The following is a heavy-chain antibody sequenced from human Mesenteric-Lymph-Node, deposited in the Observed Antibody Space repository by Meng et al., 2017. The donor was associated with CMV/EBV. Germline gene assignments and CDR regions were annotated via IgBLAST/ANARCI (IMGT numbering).Heavy chain of an antibody. CDR3: ARDQGQQLVGY. J-gene: IGHJ4*02. CDR1: GFTFNNAW. Sequence: GGSLRLSCAASGFTFNNAWMSWVRQAPGKGLEWVGRIKSKSDGGTIDDAAPVKGRFTISRDDSKNTLFLQMNSLKTADTAVYYCARDQGQQLVGYWGQGTLVTVSS. V-gene: IGHV3-15*01. D-gene: IGHD6-13*01. CDR2: IKSKSDGGTI.